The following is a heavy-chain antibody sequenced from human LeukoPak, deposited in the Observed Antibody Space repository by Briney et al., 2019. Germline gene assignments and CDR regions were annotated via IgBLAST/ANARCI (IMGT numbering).Heavy chain of an antibody. Sequence: GGSLRLSCAASGFTFSTYSMHWVRQAPGKGLEWVAVISYDGSNKYYADSVKGRFTISRDNSKNRLYLQMNSLRAEDTAVYYCARDGQYYGSGSYSDYWGQGTLVTVSS. D-gene: IGHD3-10*01. CDR2: ISYDGSNK. V-gene: IGHV3-30*04. CDR3: ARDGQYYGSGSYSDY. CDR1: GFTFSTYS. J-gene: IGHJ4*02.